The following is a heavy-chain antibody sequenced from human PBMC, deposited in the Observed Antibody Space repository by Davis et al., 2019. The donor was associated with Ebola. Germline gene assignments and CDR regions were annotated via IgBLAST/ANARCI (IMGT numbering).Heavy chain of an antibody. CDR2: IYYSGST. CDR1: GGSISSYY. CDR3: ARDRGSPLRTRGHDY. Sequence: SETLSLTCAVYGGSISSYYWSWIRQPPGKGLEWIGSIYYSGSTYYNPSLKSRVTISVDTSKNQFSLKLSSVTAADTAVYYCARDRGSPLRTRGHDYWGQGSLVTVSS. J-gene: IGHJ4*02. V-gene: IGHV4-59*05. D-gene: IGHD3-16*01.